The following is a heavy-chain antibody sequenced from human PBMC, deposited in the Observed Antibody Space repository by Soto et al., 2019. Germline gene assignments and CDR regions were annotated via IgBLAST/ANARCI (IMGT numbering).Heavy chain of an antibody. D-gene: IGHD3-3*01. V-gene: IGHV4-38-2*01. J-gene: IGHJ6*02. CDR3: ASRRSNFWSGYQYYYYGMDV. CDR1: LYSIRSGYY. CDR2: IYYSGSI. Sequence: PSETLSLTCAVSLYSIRSGYYWVWLRPPQGKGVVWIGSIYYSGSISYNPSLKSRVTISVDTSKTQFSLKLSSVTAADTAVYYCASRRSNFWSGYQYYYYGMDVWGQGTTVTVSS.